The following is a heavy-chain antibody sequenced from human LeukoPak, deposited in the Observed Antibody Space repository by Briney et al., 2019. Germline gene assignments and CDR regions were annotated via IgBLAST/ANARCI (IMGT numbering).Heavy chain of an antibody. CDR1: GGSISSGGYY. CDR3: AKALYSEDRLFDP. D-gene: IGHD3-3*01. Sequence: PSETLSLTCTVSGGSISSGGYYWSWIRQHPGKGLEWIGYIYYSGSTYYNPSLKSRVTISVDTSKNQFSLKLSSVTAADTAVYHCAKALYSEDRLFDPWGQGTLVTVSS. J-gene: IGHJ5*02. V-gene: IGHV4-31*03. CDR2: IYYSGST.